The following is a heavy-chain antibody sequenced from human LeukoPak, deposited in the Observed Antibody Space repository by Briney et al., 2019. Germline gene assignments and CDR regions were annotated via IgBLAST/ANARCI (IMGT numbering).Heavy chain of an antibody. V-gene: IGHV1-18*01. CDR3: ARAGYCSSSSCPHYLDY. CDR1: GYTFTNYG. Sequence: SVKVSCKASGYTFTNYGISWVRQAPGQGLEWMGWISVYHGNTNYAQNLQGRVTMTTDTSTSTAYMELRSLRSDDTALYYCARAGYCSSSSCPHYLDYWGQGTLVTVSP. J-gene: IGHJ4*02. CDR2: ISVYHGNT. D-gene: IGHD2-2*01.